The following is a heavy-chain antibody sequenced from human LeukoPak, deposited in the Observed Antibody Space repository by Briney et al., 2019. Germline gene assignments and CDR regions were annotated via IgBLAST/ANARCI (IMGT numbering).Heavy chain of an antibody. V-gene: IGHV3-30-3*01. CDR1: GFTFSSYA. Sequence: PGGSLRLSCAASGFTFSSYAMHWVRQAPGKGLEWVAVISYDGSNKYYADSVKGRFTISRDNSKNTLYLQMNSLRAEDTAVYYCARSTYYYDSSGYYYWGQGTLVTVSS. J-gene: IGHJ4*02. CDR2: ISYDGSNK. D-gene: IGHD3-22*01. CDR3: ARSTYYYDSSGYYY.